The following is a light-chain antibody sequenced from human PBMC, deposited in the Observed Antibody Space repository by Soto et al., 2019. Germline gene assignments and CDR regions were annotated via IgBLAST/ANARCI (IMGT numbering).Light chain of an antibody. V-gene: IGKV3-15*01. J-gene: IGKJ1*01. CDR2: HAS. CDR1: QTIYSN. CDR3: QQYNNWPRT. Sequence: IGMTQSPATLSVSPGESVTLXXRASQTIYSNVAWYQQRPGQSPRLXIYHASSRATGIPGRFSGSGAGTEFTLTISSLQSEDFAVYYCQQYNNWPRTFGQGTKVDIK.